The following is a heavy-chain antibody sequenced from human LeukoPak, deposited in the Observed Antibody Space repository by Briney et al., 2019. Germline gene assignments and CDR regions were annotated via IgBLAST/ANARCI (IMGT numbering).Heavy chain of an antibody. V-gene: IGHV5-51*01. CDR1: GYSFTSYW. CDR2: IYPGDSDT. CDR3: ASHVDIVATISDDAFDI. Sequence: GESLKISCKGSGYSFTSYWIGWVRQMLGKGLEWMGIIYPGDSDTRYSPSFQGQVTISADKSISTAYLQWSSLKASDTAMYYCASHVDIVATISDDAFDIWGQGTMVTVSS. J-gene: IGHJ3*02. D-gene: IGHD5-12*01.